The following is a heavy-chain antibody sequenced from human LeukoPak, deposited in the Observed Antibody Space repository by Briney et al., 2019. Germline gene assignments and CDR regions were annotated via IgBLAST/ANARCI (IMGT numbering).Heavy chain of an antibody. Sequence: ASVKVSCKASGYTFTSYGISWVRQAPGQGLEWMGWISAYNGNTNYAQKLQGRVTMTTDTSTSTAYMELRSLRSDDTAVYYCARDHNSRGYSGYDSSLDYWGQGTLVTVSS. CDR3: ARDHNSRGYSGYDSSLDY. V-gene: IGHV1-18*01. D-gene: IGHD5-12*01. CDR2: ISAYNGNT. CDR1: GYTFTSYG. J-gene: IGHJ4*02.